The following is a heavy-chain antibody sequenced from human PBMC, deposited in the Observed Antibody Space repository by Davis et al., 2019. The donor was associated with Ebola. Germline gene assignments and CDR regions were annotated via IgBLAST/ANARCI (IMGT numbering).Heavy chain of an antibody. CDR2: ISGSGGST. V-gene: IGHV3-23*01. D-gene: IGHD3-3*01. Sequence: GESLKNSCTDSVITFSSYAMTWVRQAPGKGLEWVSAISGSGGSTYYADSVKGRFTISRDNSKKTMYLQMNSLRAEDTAVYYCARSGLSFGVVKYHYGMDVWGKGTTVTVSS. CDR1: VITFSSYA. CDR3: ARSGLSFGVVKYHYGMDV. J-gene: IGHJ6*04.